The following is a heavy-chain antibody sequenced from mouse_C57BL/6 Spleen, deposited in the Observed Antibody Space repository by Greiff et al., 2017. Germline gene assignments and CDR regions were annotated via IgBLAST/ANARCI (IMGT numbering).Heavy chain of an antibody. Sequence: VQLQQSGAELMKPGASVKLSCKATGYTFTGYWIEWVKQRPGHGLEWIGEILPGSGSTNYNEKFKGKATFTADTSSNTAYMQRSSLTTEVSAINYCARRALYGSSYPFAYWGQETLVTVSA. CDR3: ARRALYGSSYPFAY. J-gene: IGHJ3*01. CDR2: ILPGSGST. V-gene: IGHV1-9*01. D-gene: IGHD1-1*01. CDR1: GYTFTGYW.